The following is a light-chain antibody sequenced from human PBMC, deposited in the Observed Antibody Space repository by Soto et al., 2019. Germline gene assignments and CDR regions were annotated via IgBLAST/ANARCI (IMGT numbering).Light chain of an antibody. CDR2: DAS. CDR1: QSVSSY. CDR3: QQPYT. Sequence: EIVLTQSPATLSLSPGERATLSCRASQSVSSYLAWYQQKPGQAPRLLIYDASNRATGIPARFSGSGSGTDFTHTISSLEPEDFAVYYCQQPYTFGQGTKLEIK. J-gene: IGKJ2*01. V-gene: IGKV3-11*01.